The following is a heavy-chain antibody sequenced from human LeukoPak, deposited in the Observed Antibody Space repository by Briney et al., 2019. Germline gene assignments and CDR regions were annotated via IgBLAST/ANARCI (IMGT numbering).Heavy chain of an antibody. V-gene: IGHV4-34*01. Sequence: PSETLSRTCAVYGGSFSGYYWSWIRQPPGKGLEWIGEINHSGSTNYNPSLKSRVTISVDTSKNQFSLKLSSVTAADTAVYYCARVTSSSWSEEFDYWGQGTLVTVSS. D-gene: IGHD6-13*01. CDR1: GGSFSGYY. J-gene: IGHJ4*02. CDR3: ARVTSSSWSEEFDY. CDR2: INHSGST.